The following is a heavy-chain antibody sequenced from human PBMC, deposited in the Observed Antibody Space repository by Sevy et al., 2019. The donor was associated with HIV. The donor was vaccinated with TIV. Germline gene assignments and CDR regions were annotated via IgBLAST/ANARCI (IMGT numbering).Heavy chain of an antibody. CDR1: GGSFSDYY. CDR2: ISHIGST. D-gene: IGHD6-13*01. V-gene: IGHV4-34*01. Sequence: SETLSLTCAVYGGSFSDYYWSWIRQPPGGGLEWIGEISHIGSTNYNPSLKSRVTMYLGTSTNQFSLKLKSMTAADTAVYYCARSIASVLPGPLGLFFRVYSNWFGPWGQGTLVTVSS. CDR3: ARSIASVLPGPLGLFFRVYSNWFGP. J-gene: IGHJ5*02.